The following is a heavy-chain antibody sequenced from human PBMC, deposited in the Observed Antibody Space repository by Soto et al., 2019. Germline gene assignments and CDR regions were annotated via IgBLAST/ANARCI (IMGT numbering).Heavy chain of an antibody. J-gene: IGHJ4*02. D-gene: IGHD6-19*01. CDR3: AKDQWLVLSYFDY. CDR1: GFTFSTYG. V-gene: IGHV3-30*18. CDR2: ISYDGSNK. Sequence: GGSLRLSCAASGFTFSTYGMHWVRQAPGQGLEWVAVISYDGSNKYYADSVKGRFTMSRDNSKNTLYLQMNSLRAEDKAVYYCAKDQWLVLSYFDYWGQGTLVTVSS.